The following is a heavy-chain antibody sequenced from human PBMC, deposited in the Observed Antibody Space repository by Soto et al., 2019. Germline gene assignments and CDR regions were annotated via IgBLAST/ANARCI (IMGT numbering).Heavy chain of an antibody. V-gene: IGHV4-30-4*01. Sequence: QVQLQESGPGLVKPSQTLSLTCTVSGGSISSGDYYWSWIRQPPGKGLEWIGYIYYSGSTYYNPSPTSRLTISVDTSNNQFSLKLSSVTAADTAVYYCARDVYTVDTAMVWGQGTLVTVSS. D-gene: IGHD5-18*01. J-gene: IGHJ4*02. CDR3: ARDVYTVDTAMV. CDR2: IYYSGST. CDR1: GGSISSGDYY.